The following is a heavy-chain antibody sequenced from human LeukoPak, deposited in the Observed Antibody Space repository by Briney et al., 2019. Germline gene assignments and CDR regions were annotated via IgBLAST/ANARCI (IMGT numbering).Heavy chain of an antibody. D-gene: IGHD3-10*01. CDR2: INPNSGVT. CDR3: ARDSLIYGSGSYYQSPLTY. J-gene: IGHJ4*02. V-gene: IGHV1-2*04. Sequence: ASVKVSCKASGYTFSDYYMHWVRPAPGQGLEWMGWINPNSGVTNYAQKFQGWVTMTRDTSISTAYMELSRLRSDDTAVYYCARDSLIYGSGSYYQSPLTYWGQGTLVTVSS. CDR1: GYTFSDYY.